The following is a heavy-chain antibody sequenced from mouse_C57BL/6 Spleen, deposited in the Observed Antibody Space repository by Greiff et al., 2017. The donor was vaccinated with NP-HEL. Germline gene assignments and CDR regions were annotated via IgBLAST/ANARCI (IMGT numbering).Heavy chain of an antibody. D-gene: IGHD3-2*02. J-gene: IGHJ3*01. Sequence: EVKLVESGPGLVKPSQSLSLTCSVTGYSITSGYYWNWIRQFPGNKLEWMGYISYDGSNNYNPSLKNRISITRDTSKNQFFLKLNSVTTEDTATYYCARETAQAFAYWGQGTLVTVSA. V-gene: IGHV3-6*01. CDR1: GYSITSGYY. CDR2: ISYDGSN. CDR3: ARETAQAFAY.